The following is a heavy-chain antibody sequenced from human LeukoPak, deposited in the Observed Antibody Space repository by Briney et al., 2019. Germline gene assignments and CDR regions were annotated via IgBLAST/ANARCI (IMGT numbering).Heavy chain of an antibody. J-gene: IGHJ4*02. D-gene: IGHD6-19*01. CDR1: VFTFSSYA. V-gene: IGHV3-23*01. CDR3: AKDGLGIPVLDDFFDY. Sequence: GGSLRLSCAASVFTFSSYAMTWVRQAPGKGLELVSATSGSGGSTYYADSVKGRFTISRDNSKNTLYLQMNSLRAEDTALYYCAKDGLGIPVLDDFFDYWGQGTLVNVSS. CDR2: TSGSGGST.